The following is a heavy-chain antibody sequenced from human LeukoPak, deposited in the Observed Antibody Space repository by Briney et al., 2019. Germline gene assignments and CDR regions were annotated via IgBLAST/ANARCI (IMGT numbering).Heavy chain of an antibody. CDR3: ARSSPTYYFDSSGYYYGDY. Sequence: ASVKVSCKASAYSFTDYYIHWVRQAPGQGLEWMGRINPNSGGTDYAQKFQGRVTMTRGTSISTAYMELSRLRSDDTAVYYCARSSPTYYFDSSGYYYGDYWGQGTLVIVSS. V-gene: IGHV1-2*06. J-gene: IGHJ4*02. CDR2: INPNSGGT. D-gene: IGHD3-22*01. CDR1: AYSFTDYY.